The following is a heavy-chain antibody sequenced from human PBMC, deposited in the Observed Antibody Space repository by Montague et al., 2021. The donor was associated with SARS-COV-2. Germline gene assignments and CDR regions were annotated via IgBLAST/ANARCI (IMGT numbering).Heavy chain of an antibody. V-gene: IGHV3-30-3*01. D-gene: IGHD1-26*01. CDR2: ISYDGSNK. Sequence: SLRLSCAASGFTFSSYAMHWVRQAPGKGLEWVAVISYDGSNKYYXDSXKGRFTISRDNSKNTLYLQMNSLRAEDTAVYYCARVSRGSYYNWFDPWGQGTLVTVSS. CDR1: GFTFSSYA. CDR3: ARVSRGSYYNWFDP. J-gene: IGHJ5*02.